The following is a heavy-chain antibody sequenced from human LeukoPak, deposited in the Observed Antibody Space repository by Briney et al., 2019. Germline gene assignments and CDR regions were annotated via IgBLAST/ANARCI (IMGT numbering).Heavy chain of an antibody. CDR1: GFTFSYYA. Sequence: GGSLRLSCAASGFTFSYYAMHWVRQAPGKGLEWVAFISSDGSDKYYADSVKGRFTISRDNAKNSLYLQMNSLRAEDTAVYYCAKTLTGDYYYYGMDVWGQGTTVTVSS. J-gene: IGHJ6*02. V-gene: IGHV3-30-3*01. CDR3: AKTLTGDYYYYGMDV. D-gene: IGHD1-26*01. CDR2: ISSDGSDK.